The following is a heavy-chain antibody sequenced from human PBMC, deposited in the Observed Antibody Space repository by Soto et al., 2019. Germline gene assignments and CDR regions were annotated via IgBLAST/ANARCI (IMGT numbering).Heavy chain of an antibody. CDR3: AKALQDYYDSSGYFWWFDP. D-gene: IGHD3-22*01. CDR2: ISAYNGNT. V-gene: IGHV1-18*04. J-gene: IGHJ5*02. CDR1: GYTFTSYG. Sequence: SVKVSCKASGYTFTSYGISWVRQAPGQGLEWMGWISAYNGNTNYAQKLQGRVTMTTDTSTSTAYMELRSLRSDDTAVYYCAKALQDYYDSSGYFWWFDPWGQGTLVTVSS.